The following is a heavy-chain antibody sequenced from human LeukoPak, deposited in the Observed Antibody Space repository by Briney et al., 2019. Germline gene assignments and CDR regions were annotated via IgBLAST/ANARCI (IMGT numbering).Heavy chain of an antibody. D-gene: IGHD3-9*01. J-gene: IGHJ6*03. CDR3: AREVPPYYDILTGYYSYYYYYMDV. V-gene: IGHV4-34*01. CDR2: INHSGST. Sequence: SETLSLTCTVSGGSISSYYWSWIRQPPGKGLEWIGEINHSGSTNYNPSLKSRVTISVDTSKNQFSLKLSSVTAADTAVYYCAREVPPYYDILTGYYSYYYYYMDVWGKGTTVTVSS. CDR1: GGSISSYY.